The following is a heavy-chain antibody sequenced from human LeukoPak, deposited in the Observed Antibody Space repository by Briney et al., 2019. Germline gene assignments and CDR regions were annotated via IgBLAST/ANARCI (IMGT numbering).Heavy chain of an antibody. CDR1: GFTFSSYA. D-gene: IGHD3-16*01. Sequence: GGSLRLSCAASGFTFSSYALHWVRQGPGKRLEWMAVISHDGRNEYCADCVKGRFTISRDNSKNTLYLQMNNLRTEDTAVYYCAREELGSSLGFDPWGQGTLVTVSS. J-gene: IGHJ5*02. V-gene: IGHV3-30*04. CDR3: AREELGSSLGFDP. CDR2: ISHDGRNE.